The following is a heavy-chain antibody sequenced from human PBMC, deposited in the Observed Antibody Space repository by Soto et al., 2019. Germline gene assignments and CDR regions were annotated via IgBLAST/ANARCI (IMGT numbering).Heavy chain of an antibody. Sequence: QVQLQESGPGLVKPSQTLSLTCTVSGGSISSGDYYWSWIRQPPGKGMEWIGYIYYSGSTYYNPSLKSRVTISVDTSKNQFSLKLSSVTAADTAVYYCARATIFGVVIFDYWGQGTLVTVSS. CDR2: IYYSGST. CDR1: GGSISSGDYY. V-gene: IGHV4-30-4*01. J-gene: IGHJ4*02. CDR3: ARATIFGVVIFDY. D-gene: IGHD3-3*01.